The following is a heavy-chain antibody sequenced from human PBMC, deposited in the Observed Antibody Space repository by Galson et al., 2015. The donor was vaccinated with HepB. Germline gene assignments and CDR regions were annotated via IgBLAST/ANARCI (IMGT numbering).Heavy chain of an antibody. J-gene: IGHJ4*02. Sequence: SLRLSCAASGFTFSSNWMHWARQAPGKGLVWVSCINSDGSSTRYADSVKGRFTISRDNAKNTLSLQMNSLRAEDTAVYYCARDKSGSYSFDYWPREPWSPSPQ. CDR2: INSDGSST. CDR3: ARDKSGSYSFDY. V-gene: IGHV3-74*01. CDR1: GFTFSSNW. D-gene: IGHD1-26*01.